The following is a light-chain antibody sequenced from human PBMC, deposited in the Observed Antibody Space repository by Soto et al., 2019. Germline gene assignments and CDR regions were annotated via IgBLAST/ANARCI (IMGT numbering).Light chain of an antibody. Sequence: EMALTQSPGTLSLSPGERATLSCRASQSGFDIYLAWFQQKPGQAPRLLLYGASNRATGIPDRFSGSGSGTDFTLTISRLGPEESAVYYFHQYGSPPWTVGQGTRVEIK. CDR1: QSGFDIY. J-gene: IGKJ1*01. V-gene: IGKV3-20*01. CDR3: HQYGSPPWT. CDR2: GAS.